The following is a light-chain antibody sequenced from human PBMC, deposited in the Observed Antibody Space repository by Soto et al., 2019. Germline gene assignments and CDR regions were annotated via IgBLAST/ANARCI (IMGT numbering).Light chain of an antibody. J-gene: IGKJ2*01. Sequence: DIVLTQSPATLSLSPGERVTLSCRASQRVSSYLAWYQQKPGQAPNLLIYDASNRATGIPARFSGSGSGTDFTLTISSLQPEDFAVYYCQQRSNWMYTFGQGTKVEIK. CDR1: QRVSSY. CDR3: QQRSNWMYT. V-gene: IGKV3-11*01. CDR2: DAS.